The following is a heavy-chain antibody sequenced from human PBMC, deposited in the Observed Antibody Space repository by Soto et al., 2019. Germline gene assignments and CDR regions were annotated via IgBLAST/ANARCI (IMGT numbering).Heavy chain of an antibody. Sequence: SETLSLTCIVSGGSISSGDYYWSWIRQPPGKGLEWIGYIYYSGSTYYNPSLKSRVTISVDTSKNQYSLKLSSVTAADTAVYYCARDKNSYYYDSSGPVWFDPWGQGTLVTVSS. J-gene: IGHJ5*02. V-gene: IGHV4-30-4*01. CDR1: GGSISSGDYY. CDR2: IYYSGST. CDR3: ARDKNSYYYDSSGPVWFDP. D-gene: IGHD3-22*01.